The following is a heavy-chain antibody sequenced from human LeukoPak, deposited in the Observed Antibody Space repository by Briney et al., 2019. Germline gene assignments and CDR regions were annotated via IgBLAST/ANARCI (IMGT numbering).Heavy chain of an antibody. J-gene: IGHJ4*02. CDR3: ARSGRYYPD. Sequence: GSLRLSCAASGFTFSTSWMSWVRQAPGKRLEWVANIKQDGSEIYYVDSVRGRFTISRDNAENSVSLQMNSLRAEDTAVYYCARSGRYYPDWGRGTLVTVSS. CDR2: IKQDGSEI. V-gene: IGHV3-7*01. CDR1: GFTFSTSW. D-gene: IGHD1-26*01.